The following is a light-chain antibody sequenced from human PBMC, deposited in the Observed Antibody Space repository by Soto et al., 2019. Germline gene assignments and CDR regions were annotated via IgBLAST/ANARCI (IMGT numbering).Light chain of an antibody. Sequence: EIVLTQSPGTLSLSPGERVILSCRASQSVRSSYLAWYQQKPGQAPRLLIYASSSRATGTPDRFSGSGSGTDSTLTICILEPEDFAVYYCQQCDSSSGYAFGQGTKLEIK. CDR3: QQCDSSSGYA. CDR2: ASS. J-gene: IGKJ2*01. V-gene: IGKV3-20*01. CDR1: QSVRSSY.